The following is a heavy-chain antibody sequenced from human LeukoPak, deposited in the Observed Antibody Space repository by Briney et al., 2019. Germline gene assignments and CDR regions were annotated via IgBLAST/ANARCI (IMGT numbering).Heavy chain of an antibody. V-gene: IGHV3-48*02. J-gene: IGHJ4*02. CDR1: GFTFNNYI. D-gene: IGHD5-18*01. CDR3: ARAVLGYSWVYDY. CDR2: ISSGSGTI. Sequence: PGGSLRLSCAASGFTFNNYIMTWVRQALGKGLEWVSYISSGSGTIYYADSVKGRFTISRDNAKKSLYLQMNSLRDEDTAEYYCARAVLGYSWVYDYWGQGTLVTVSS.